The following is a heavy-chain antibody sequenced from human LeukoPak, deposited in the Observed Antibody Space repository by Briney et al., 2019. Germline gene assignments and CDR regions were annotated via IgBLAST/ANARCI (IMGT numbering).Heavy chain of an antibody. CDR2: ISSSSSYI. CDR1: GFTFSSYS. J-gene: IGHJ4*02. Sequence: GRSLRLSCAASGFTFSSYSMNWVRQAPGKGLEWVSSISSSSSYIYYADSVKGRFTISRDNAKNSLYLQMNSLRAEDTAVYYCARDEFYYGSGSLYDYWGQGTLVTVSS. V-gene: IGHV3-21*01. D-gene: IGHD3-10*01. CDR3: ARDEFYYGSGSLYDY.